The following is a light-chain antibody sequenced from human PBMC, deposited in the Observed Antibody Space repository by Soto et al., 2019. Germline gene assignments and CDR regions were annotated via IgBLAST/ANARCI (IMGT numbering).Light chain of an antibody. CDR1: SSDVGAYNS. CDR2: KGT. J-gene: IGLJ1*01. CDR3: GSSATESTYV. Sequence: QSALAQPASVSGSPGQSITISCTGTSSDVGAYNSVSWYQQHPHRAPQVIIYKGTQRPSGVSNRFSGSTSGNAASLTISAIQTDDEADYLCGSSATESTYVCGNGTKVTVL. V-gene: IGLV2-23*01.